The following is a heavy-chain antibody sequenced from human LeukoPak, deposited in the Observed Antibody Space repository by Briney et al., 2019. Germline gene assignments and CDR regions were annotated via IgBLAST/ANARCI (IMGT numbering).Heavy chain of an antibody. CDR1: GYTFTGHY. J-gene: IGHJ5*02. CDR3: ARVLRFLECRWFDP. V-gene: IGHV1-2*02. Sequence: GASVKVSCKASGYTFTGHYMHWVRQAPRQGLEWMGWINPSSGGTNYAQKFQGRVTMTRDTSFSTAYMELSRLRSDDTAVYYCARVLRFLECRWFDPWGQGTLVTVSS. D-gene: IGHD3-3*01. CDR2: INPSSGGT.